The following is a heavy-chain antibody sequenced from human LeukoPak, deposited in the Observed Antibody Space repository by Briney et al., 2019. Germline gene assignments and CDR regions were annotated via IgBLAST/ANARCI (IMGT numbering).Heavy chain of an antibody. CDR2: INHSGST. Sequence: SETLSLTCAVYGGSFSGYYWSWIRQPPGKGLEWIGEINHSGSTNYNPSLKSRVTISVDTSKNQFSLKLSSVTAADTAVYYCARGRSPRSHYYYYGMDVWGQGTTVTVSS. J-gene: IGHJ6*02. V-gene: IGHV4-34*01. CDR3: ARGRSPRSHYYYYGMDV. CDR1: GGSFSGYY.